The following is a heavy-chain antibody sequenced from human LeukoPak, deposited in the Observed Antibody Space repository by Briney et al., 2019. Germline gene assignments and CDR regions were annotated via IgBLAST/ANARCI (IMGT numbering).Heavy chain of an antibody. D-gene: IGHD3-22*01. V-gene: IGHV3-23*01. Sequence: GGSLRLSCAASGLTFSSYAMSWVRQAPGKGLEWVSGISSSGGSTYYADSVKGRFTISRGNSKNTLYLQMNSLRAEDTAVYYCAKDRWTTMIVVMDVWGQGTTVTVSS. CDR1: GLTFSSYA. J-gene: IGHJ6*02. CDR3: AKDRWTTMIVVMDV. CDR2: ISSSGGST.